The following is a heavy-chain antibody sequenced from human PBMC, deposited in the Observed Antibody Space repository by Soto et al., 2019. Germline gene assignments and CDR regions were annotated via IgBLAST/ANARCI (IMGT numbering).Heavy chain of an antibody. J-gene: IGHJ4*02. D-gene: IGHD3-9*01. V-gene: IGHV3-43*01. Sequence: GGSLSLSCTVSGFTFDDYTMHWVRQAPGKGLEFVSTITWEGRSTYYADFVEGRFTISRDNSKDSLFLQMNSLRTEDTALYYCAKLMTGSGDFDSWGQGNLVTVSS. CDR3: AKLMTGSGDFDS. CDR2: ITWEGRST. CDR1: GFTFDDYT.